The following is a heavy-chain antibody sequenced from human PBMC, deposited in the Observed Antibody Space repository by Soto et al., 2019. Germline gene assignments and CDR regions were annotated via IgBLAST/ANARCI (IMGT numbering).Heavy chain of an antibody. CDR3: ARTAGRFGELYWFDP. Sequence: QVQLVQSGAEVKKPGASVKVSCKASGYTFTSYNMHWVRQAPGQGLEWVGMINPLGFSTTYAPQFRGRVTMTRDTSTTTVYLELTHRRSDDTAVYYCARTAGRFGELYWFDPWGQGTLVTVSP. J-gene: IGHJ5*02. D-gene: IGHD3-10*01. V-gene: IGHV1-46*01. CDR1: GYTFTSYN. CDR2: INPLGFST.